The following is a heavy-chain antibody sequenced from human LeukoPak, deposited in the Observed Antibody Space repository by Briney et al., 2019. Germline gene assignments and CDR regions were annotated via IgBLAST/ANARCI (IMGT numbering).Heavy chain of an antibody. D-gene: IGHD1-14*01. Sequence: SETLSLTCTVSGGSISSYYWSWIRQPPGKGLEWIGYIYYSGSTNYNPSLKSRVTISVDTSKNQFSLKLSSVTAADTAVYYCARNHQGRTYSYYYYYMDVWGKGTTVTVSS. J-gene: IGHJ6*03. V-gene: IGHV4-59*01. CDR3: ARNHQGRTYSYYYYYMDV. CDR2: IYYSGST. CDR1: GGSISSYY.